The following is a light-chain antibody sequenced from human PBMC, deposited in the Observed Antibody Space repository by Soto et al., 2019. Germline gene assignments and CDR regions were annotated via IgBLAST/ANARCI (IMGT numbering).Light chain of an antibody. Sequence: DIVLTQSPATLSLSPGERATLSCRASQSVSSYLAWYQQKTGQAPRLLIYDASNRANGIPARFSGSGSGTDFTLTIIILEPEDFAVYYCQQRSNWLTVGGGTKVEIK. CDR2: DAS. V-gene: IGKV3-11*01. CDR1: QSVSSY. J-gene: IGKJ4*01. CDR3: QQRSNWLT.